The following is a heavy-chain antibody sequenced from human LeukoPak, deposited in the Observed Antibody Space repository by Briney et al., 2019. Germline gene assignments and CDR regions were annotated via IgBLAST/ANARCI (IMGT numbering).Heavy chain of an antibody. CDR1: GGSISSYY. Sequence: SETLSLTCAVSGGSISSYYWSWIRQPPGKGLEWIGYIYYSGSTNYNPSLKSRVTISVDTSKNQFSLKLSSVTAADTAVYYCARDLSSVAGTTYYYYYGMDVWGQGTTVTVSS. CDR2: IYYSGST. D-gene: IGHD1-7*01. CDR3: ARDLSSVAGTTYYYYYGMDV. V-gene: IGHV4-59*12. J-gene: IGHJ6*02.